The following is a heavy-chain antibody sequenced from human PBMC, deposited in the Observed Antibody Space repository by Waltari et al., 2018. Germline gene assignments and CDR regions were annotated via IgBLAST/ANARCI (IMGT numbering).Heavy chain of an antibody. Sequence: QVHLVESGGGVVQPGRSLSLSCAASGFTCSSYGMHWVRQAPGKGLEWVALISYDGSNKYYADSVKGRFTISRDNSKNTLYLQMSSLRAEDTAVYYCAKVSGSIRDRRGSPPGDYWGQGTLVTVSS. D-gene: IGHD3-10*01. V-gene: IGHV3-30*18. J-gene: IGHJ4*02. CDR1: GFTCSSYG. CDR2: ISYDGSNK. CDR3: AKVSGSIRDRRGSPPGDY.